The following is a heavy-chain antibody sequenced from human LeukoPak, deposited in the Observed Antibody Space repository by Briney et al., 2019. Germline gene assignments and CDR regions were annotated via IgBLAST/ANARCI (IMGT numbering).Heavy chain of an antibody. D-gene: IGHD1-7*01. V-gene: IGHV3-21*01. CDR3: ARERVTGTTLAYDY. J-gene: IGHJ4*02. Sequence: GGSLRLSCAASRFTFSSYSMNWVRQAPGKGLEWVSFISSSSSYIYYADSVKGRFTISRDNAKNSLYLQMNSLRAEDTAVYYCARERVTGTTLAYDYWGQGTLVTLSS. CDR1: RFTFSSYS. CDR2: ISSSSSYI.